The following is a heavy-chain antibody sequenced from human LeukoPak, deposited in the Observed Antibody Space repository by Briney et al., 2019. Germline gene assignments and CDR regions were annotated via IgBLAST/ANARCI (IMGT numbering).Heavy chain of an antibody. CDR1: GFTVSSNY. J-gene: IGHJ4*02. CDR3: ARIQGVFDY. D-gene: IGHD5-18*01. V-gene: IGHV4-59*02. Sequence: GSLRLSCAASGFTVSSNYMSWIRQPPGKGLEWIGNIYYSGSTYYNPSLKSRVTISVDTSNNQFSLKLSSVTAADTAVYYCARIQGVFDYWGQGTLVTVSS. CDR2: IYYSGST.